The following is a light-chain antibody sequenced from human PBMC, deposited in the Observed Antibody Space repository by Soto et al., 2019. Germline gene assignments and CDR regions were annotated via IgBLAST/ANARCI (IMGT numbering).Light chain of an antibody. CDR2: AAS. CDR3: QQNYSTPLT. J-gene: IGKJ4*01. V-gene: IGKV1-39*01. CDR1: QSISSY. Sequence: DIPMTQSPSSLSASVGDRVTITCRASQSISSYLNWYQQKPGKAPKLLIYAASSLQSGVPSMFSGSGSGTDFTPTISSLQPEYFATYYCQQNYSTPLTFGGGTKVEIK.